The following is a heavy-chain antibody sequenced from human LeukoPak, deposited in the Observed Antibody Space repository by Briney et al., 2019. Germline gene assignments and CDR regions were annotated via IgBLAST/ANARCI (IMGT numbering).Heavy chain of an antibody. CDR1: GGSISSYY. Sequence: PSETLSLTCTVSGGSISSYYWSWIRQPPGKGLEWIGYIYYSGSTNYNPSLKSRVTISVDTSKNQFSLKLSSVTAADTAVYYCAREDGHAFDVWGQGTMVTVSS. J-gene: IGHJ3*01. CDR3: AREDGHAFDV. CDR2: IYYSGST. V-gene: IGHV4-59*01.